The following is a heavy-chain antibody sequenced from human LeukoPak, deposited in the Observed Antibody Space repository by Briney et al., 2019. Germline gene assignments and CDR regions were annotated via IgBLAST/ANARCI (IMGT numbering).Heavy chain of an antibody. J-gene: IGHJ4*02. CDR2: IYYSGTT. Sequence: PSETLSLTCTVSGGSISSSSYYWGWIRQPPGKGLEWNGSIYYSGTTYYNPSLRSRVTISVDTAKNQFSLKLSSVTAADTAVYYCARTYGDYSFAFDYWGQGTLVTVSS. CDR3: ARTYGDYSFAFDY. CDR1: GGSISSSSYY. V-gene: IGHV4-39*07. D-gene: IGHD4-17*01.